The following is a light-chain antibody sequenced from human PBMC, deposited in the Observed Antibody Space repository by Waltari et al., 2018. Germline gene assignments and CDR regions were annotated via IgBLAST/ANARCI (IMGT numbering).Light chain of an antibody. CDR3: SSYSISSNYFV. J-gene: IGLJ1*01. Sequence: QSALTQPASVSGSPGQSITISCTGTTSDIGYYKYVSWYQQHPGKAPKLIIYDVSHRPSWVVDRFSGSKSGNTASLTISGLRAEDEADYHCSSYSISSNYFVFGTGTTVTVL. CDR1: TSDIGYYKY. V-gene: IGLV2-14*03. CDR2: DVS.